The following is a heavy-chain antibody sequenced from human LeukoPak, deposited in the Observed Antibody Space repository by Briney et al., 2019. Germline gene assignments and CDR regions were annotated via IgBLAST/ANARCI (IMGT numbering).Heavy chain of an antibody. CDR1: GYSISSGYY. D-gene: IGHD3-3*01. V-gene: IGHV4-38-2*02. CDR3: ARERNYDFWSGSQGPMDV. CDR2: IYHSGST. Sequence: SETLSLTCAVSGYSISSGYYWGWIRPPPGKGLEWIGSIYHSGSTYYNPSLKSRVTISVDTSKNQFSLKLGSVTAADTAVYYCARERNYDFWSGSQGPMDVWGKGTTVTVSS. J-gene: IGHJ6*04.